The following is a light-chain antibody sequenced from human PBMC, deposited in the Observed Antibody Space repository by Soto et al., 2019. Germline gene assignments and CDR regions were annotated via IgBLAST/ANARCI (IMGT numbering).Light chain of an antibody. J-gene: IGKJ5*01. CDR3: QQYSSSPSIT. Sequence: EIVLTQSPGTLSLSPGERGPLSCRARQNLGTLYLAWFQQKSGQAPRLLIYSASRRATGIPDRFSGSGSGTDFTLTISRLEPEDFAVYYCQQYSSSPSITFGQGTRLEI. CDR2: SAS. V-gene: IGKV3-20*01. CDR1: QNLGTLY.